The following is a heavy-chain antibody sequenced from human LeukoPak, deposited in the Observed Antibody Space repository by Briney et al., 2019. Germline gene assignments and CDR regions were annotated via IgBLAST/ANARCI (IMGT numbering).Heavy chain of an antibody. CDR2: FDGSGDGT. D-gene: IGHD1-26*01. Sequence: GGSLRLSCAASGFTFSDYAMSWVRQAPGKGLEWVSGFDGSGDGTYYVDSVKGRFTISRDNSKNTLYLQMNSLRAEDTAVYYCAKDQWSFSYFDYWGQGTLVTVSS. V-gene: IGHV3-23*01. CDR1: GFTFSDYA. J-gene: IGHJ4*02. CDR3: AKDQWSFSYFDY.